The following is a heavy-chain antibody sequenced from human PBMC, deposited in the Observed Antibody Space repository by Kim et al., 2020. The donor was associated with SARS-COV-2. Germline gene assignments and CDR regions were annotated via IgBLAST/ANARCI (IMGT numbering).Heavy chain of an antibody. Sequence: ADSVNGRLTISRDNAKNTLYLKMNSLRAEEAAVYYCARGERGYNFGVDRWGQRNQVTVSS. CDR3: ARGERGYNFGVDR. J-gene: IGHJ5*02. D-gene: IGHD5-12*01. V-gene: IGHV3-74*01.